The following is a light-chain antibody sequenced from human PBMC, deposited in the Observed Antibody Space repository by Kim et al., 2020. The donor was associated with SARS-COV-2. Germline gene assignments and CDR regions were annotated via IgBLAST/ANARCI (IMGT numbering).Light chain of an antibody. CDR3: QKYNRAPWT. J-gene: IGKJ1*01. CDR1: QDINNF. Sequence: IQMTQSPSSLSASVGDRVTITCRASQDINNFLAWYQQKPGKPPNLLIYDVSALRPGVPSRFSGSGSGTDFTLTISSLQPEDVATYFCQKYNRAPWTFGQGTKVDIK. CDR2: DVS. V-gene: IGKV1-27*01.